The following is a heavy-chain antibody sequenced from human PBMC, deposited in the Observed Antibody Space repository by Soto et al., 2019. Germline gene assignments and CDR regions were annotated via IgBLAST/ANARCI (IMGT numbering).Heavy chain of an antibody. CDR2: IYYSGST. Sequence: QVQLQESGPGLVKPSQTLSLTCTVSGGSISSGGYYWSWIRQHPGKGLEWIGYIYYSGSTYYNPSLKSRVTISVDTSKNQFSLKLSSVTAADSAVYYCARDRDYGDYESRGMDVWGQGTTVTVSS. J-gene: IGHJ6*02. CDR1: GGSISSGGYY. CDR3: ARDRDYGDYESRGMDV. V-gene: IGHV4-31*03. D-gene: IGHD4-17*01.